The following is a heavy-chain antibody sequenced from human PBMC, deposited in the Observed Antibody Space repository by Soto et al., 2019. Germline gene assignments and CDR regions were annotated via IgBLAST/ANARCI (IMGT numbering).Heavy chain of an antibody. D-gene: IGHD5-18*01. CDR3: ARFRNTAYLSDFDY. CDR2: VRGKAYGGTT. J-gene: IGHJ4*02. V-gene: IGHV3-49*04. CDR1: GFTFGGYA. Sequence: GGSLRLSCKTSGFTFGGYAMSWVRRAPGKGLEWVGSVRGKAYGGTTEYAASVRGRFTISRDESTSSAYLQMNSLRTHDTAVYSCARFRNTAYLSDFDYLGQGTLVTVSS.